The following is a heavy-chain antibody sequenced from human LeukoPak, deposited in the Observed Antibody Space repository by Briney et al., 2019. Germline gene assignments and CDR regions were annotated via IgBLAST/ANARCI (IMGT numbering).Heavy chain of an antibody. D-gene: IGHD3-3*01. V-gene: IGHV3-21*01. CDR1: GFTFSSYS. Sequence: GGSLRLSCAASGFTFSSYSMNWVRQAPGKGLEWVSSISSSSSYIYYADSVKGRFTISRDNAKNSLYLQMNSLRAEDTAVYYCARGYDFWSGYRGRTLDYWGQGTLVTVSS. J-gene: IGHJ4*02. CDR3: ARGYDFWSGYRGRTLDY. CDR2: ISSSSSYI.